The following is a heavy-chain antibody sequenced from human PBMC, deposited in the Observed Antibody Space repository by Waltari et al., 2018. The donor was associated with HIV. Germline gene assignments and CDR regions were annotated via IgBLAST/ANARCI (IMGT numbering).Heavy chain of an antibody. CDR2: IYYSGST. V-gene: IGHV4-39*07. J-gene: IGHJ4*02. CDR3: ARAPLGGLWFGELLRPGYFDY. D-gene: IGHD3-10*01. Sequence: QLQLQESGPGLVKPSETLSLTCTVSGGSISSSSYYWGWIRQPPGKGLGWIGSIYYSGSTYYNPSLKSRVTISVDTSKNQFSLKLSSVTAADTAVYYCARAPLGGLWFGELLRPGYFDYWGQGTLVTVSS. CDR1: GGSISSSSYY.